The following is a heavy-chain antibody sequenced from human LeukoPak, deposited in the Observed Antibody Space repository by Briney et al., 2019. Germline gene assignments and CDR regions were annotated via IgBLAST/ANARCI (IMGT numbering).Heavy chain of an antibody. Sequence: GGSLRLSCAASGFTVSRNYMSWVRQAPGKGLEWVSVIYSADGAYYADSVRGRFTISRDNSKNTLYLQMNSLRADDTAVYYCAREVGGGATNYFDYWGQGTLVTVSS. V-gene: IGHV3-53*01. J-gene: IGHJ4*02. CDR2: IYSADGA. D-gene: IGHD1-26*01. CDR1: GFTVSRNY. CDR3: AREVGGGATNYFDY.